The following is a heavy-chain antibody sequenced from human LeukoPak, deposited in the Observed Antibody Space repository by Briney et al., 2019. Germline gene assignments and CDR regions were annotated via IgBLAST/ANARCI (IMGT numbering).Heavy chain of an antibody. CDR3: ARDDMGAFDY. J-gene: IGHJ4*02. V-gene: IGHV3-11*05. CDR1: GFTFSDYY. Sequence: GGSLRLSCAASGFTFSDYYMSWIRQAPGKGLEWVSYISSSSSYTNYGDSVKGRFTISRDNAKKSLFLQMNSLRAEDTAVYYCARDDMGAFDYWGQGTLVTVSS. D-gene: IGHD1-26*01. CDR2: ISSSSSYT.